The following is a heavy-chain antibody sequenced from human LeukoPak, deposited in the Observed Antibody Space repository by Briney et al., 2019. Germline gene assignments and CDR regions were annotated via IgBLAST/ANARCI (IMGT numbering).Heavy chain of an antibody. D-gene: IGHD4-17*01. CDR3: ARGGDYGDYVGYYYGMDV. J-gene: IGHJ6*02. CDR2: IIPIFGTA. V-gene: IGHV1-69*13. CDR1: GGTFSTYA. Sequence: SVKVSCKASGGTFSTYAISWVRQAPGQGLEWMGGIIPIFGTANYAQKFQGRVTITADESTSTAYMELSSLRSEDTAVYYCARGGDYGDYVGYYYGMDVWGQGTTVTVSS.